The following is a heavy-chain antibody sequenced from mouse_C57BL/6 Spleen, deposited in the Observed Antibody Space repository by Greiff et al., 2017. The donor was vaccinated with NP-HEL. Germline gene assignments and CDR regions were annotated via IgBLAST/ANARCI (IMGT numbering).Heavy chain of an antibody. CDR2: IYPGDGDT. CDR3: AREGYYYGSSDWFAY. Sequence: VQLQESGPELVKPGASVKISCKASGYAFSSSWMNWVKQRPGKGLEWIGRIYPGDGDTNYNGKFKGKATLTADKSSSTAYMQLSSLTSEDSAVYFCAREGYYYGSSDWFAYWGQGTLVTVSA. J-gene: IGHJ3*01. CDR1: GYAFSSSW. D-gene: IGHD1-1*01. V-gene: IGHV1-82*01.